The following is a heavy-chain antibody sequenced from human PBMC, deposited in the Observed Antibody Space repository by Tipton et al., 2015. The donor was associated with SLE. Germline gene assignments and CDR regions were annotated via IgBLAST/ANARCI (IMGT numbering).Heavy chain of an antibody. V-gene: IGHV4-39*01. D-gene: IGHD2-21*01. CDR1: GGSVSSHSQY. CDR3: ASYPYSANQYYMDV. CDR2: IYYSGST. J-gene: IGHJ6*03. Sequence: TLSLTCSVSGGSVSSHSQYWGWIRQPPEKGLGWIGSIYYSGSTYYNPSLKSRVSISIDTSKNQFSLEVRSVSAADTAVYYCASYPYSANQYYMDVWGRGTTVTVSS.